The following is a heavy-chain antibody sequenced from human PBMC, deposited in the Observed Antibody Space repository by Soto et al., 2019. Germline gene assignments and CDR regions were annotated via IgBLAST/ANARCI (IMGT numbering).Heavy chain of an antibody. J-gene: IGHJ3*02. CDR3: ARRVIGSSRAFDI. Sequence: SGGSLRLSCAASGFAFSSHPMSWVRQAPEKGLEWVAGISDGGDLTYNADSVRGRFTISRDNFRNTLYLQMNSLRAEDTAVYYCARRVIGSSRAFDIWGQGTMVTVSS. D-gene: IGHD3-10*01. V-gene: IGHV3-23*01. CDR2: ISDGGDLT. CDR1: GFAFSSHP.